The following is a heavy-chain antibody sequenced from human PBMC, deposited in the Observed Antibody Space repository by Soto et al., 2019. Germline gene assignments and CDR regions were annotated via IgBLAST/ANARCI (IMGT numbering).Heavy chain of an antibody. CDR1: GGSISSYY. Sequence: PSETLSLTCTVSGGSISSYYWGWIRQPPGKGLEWIGSIYYSGNSGSTYYNPSLKSRVTISVDTSKNQFSLKLSSVTAADTAVYYCARLHCDSPNCVPLDPWGQGTLVTVSS. D-gene: IGHD2-2*01. CDR3: ARLHCDSPNCVPLDP. CDR2: IYYSGNSGST. V-gene: IGHV4-39*01. J-gene: IGHJ5*02.